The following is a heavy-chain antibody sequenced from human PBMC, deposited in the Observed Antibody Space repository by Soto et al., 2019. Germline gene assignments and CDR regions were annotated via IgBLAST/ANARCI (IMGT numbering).Heavy chain of an antibody. CDR1: GGTFSSYA. Sequence: QVQLVQSGAEVKKPGSSVKVSCKASGGTFSSYAISWVRQAPGQGLEWMGGIIPIFGTANYAQKFQGRVTITADESTSTAYMELSSLRSEYTAVYYCARSTYYDILTGYSTYYFDYWGQGTLVTVSS. CDR3: ARSTYYDILTGYSTYYFDY. D-gene: IGHD3-9*01. CDR2: IIPIFGTA. J-gene: IGHJ4*02. V-gene: IGHV1-69*01.